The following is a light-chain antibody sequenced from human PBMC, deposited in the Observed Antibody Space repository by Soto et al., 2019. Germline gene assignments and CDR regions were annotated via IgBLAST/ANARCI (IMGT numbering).Light chain of an antibody. V-gene: IGKV3-11*01. Sequence: EIVLTQSPATLSLSPGERATLSCRASQSVGSYLAWYQQKPGHAPRLLMYDASNRASGIPARFSGSGSGTDFTLSISNLEPEDFAVYYCQQRSNSPLTFGGGTKVEIK. CDR3: QQRSNSPLT. J-gene: IGKJ4*01. CDR1: QSVGSY. CDR2: DAS.